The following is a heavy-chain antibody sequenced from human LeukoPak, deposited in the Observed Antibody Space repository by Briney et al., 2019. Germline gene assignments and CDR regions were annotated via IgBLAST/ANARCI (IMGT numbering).Heavy chain of an antibody. CDR2: ISYDVSQK. D-gene: IGHD2-2*01. CDR3: AGPGCTTTSCPGYFDS. V-gene: IGHV3-30*04. Sequence: GRSLRLSCAASGFTFSTHSMHWVRQAPGKGLEWVAVISYDVSQKYYADSVKGRLTISRDNSMNTLYLQMSSLIPEDTAVYYCAGPGCTTTSCPGYFDSWGQGTLVTVSS. CDR1: GFTFSTHS. J-gene: IGHJ4*02.